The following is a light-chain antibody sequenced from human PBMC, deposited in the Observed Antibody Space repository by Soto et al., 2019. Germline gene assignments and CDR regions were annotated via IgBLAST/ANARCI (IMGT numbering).Light chain of an antibody. V-gene: IGKV3-20*01. CDR3: QQYGNSPIT. J-gene: IGKJ5*01. Sequence: ESVLTQSPGTLSLSPGERAIISCRASQSISSSFLAWYQQKPGQAPRLLIFGASSRATGIPDRFSGSGSGTDFTLTISRLEPEDFAVYYCQQYGNSPITFGQGTRLEIK. CDR2: GAS. CDR1: QSISSSF.